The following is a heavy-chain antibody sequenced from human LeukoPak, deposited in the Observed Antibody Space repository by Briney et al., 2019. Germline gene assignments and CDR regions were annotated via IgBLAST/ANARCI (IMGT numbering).Heavy chain of an antibody. V-gene: IGHV3-30*04. J-gene: IGHJ4*02. Sequence: GSLRLSCAASGFTFSSYAIHWVRQAPGKGLKWVAVISYDGSNKYYADSVKGRFTISRDNSKNTLYLQMNSLRVEDTAVYYCARPYTSEGALVRGVFPAAFDYWGQGTLVTVSS. CDR1: GFTFSSYA. CDR3: ARPYTSEGALVRGVFPAAFDY. CDR2: ISYDGSNK. D-gene: IGHD3-10*01.